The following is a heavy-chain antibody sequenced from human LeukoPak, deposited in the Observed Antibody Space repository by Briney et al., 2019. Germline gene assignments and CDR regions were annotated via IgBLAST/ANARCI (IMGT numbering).Heavy chain of an antibody. V-gene: IGHV4-59*01. J-gene: IGHJ4*02. CDR1: GGSISSYY. CDR2: IYYSGST. Sequence: SETLSLTCTVSGGSISSYYWSWIRQPPGKGLEWIGYIYYSGSTNYNPSLKSRVTISVDMSKNQFSLKLSSVTAADTAVYYCARARYDYVWGSYRYTDVYYFDYWGQGTLVTVSS. D-gene: IGHD3-16*02. CDR3: ARARYDYVWGSYRYTDVYYFDY.